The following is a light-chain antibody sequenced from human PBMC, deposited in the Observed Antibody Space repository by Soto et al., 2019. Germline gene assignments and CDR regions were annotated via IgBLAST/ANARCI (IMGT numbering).Light chain of an antibody. CDR1: TSDVGRYKF. V-gene: IGLV2-14*01. J-gene: IGLJ2*01. CDR3: SSSTDTDTLVI. Sequence: QSVLTQPPSASGSLGQSVTISCTGTTSDVGRYKFVSWYQQHPGKAPKLLIYEVSNRPSGVSSRFSGSKSGNTASLTISGLQTEDEATYYCSSSTDTDTLVIFGGGTKLTVL. CDR2: EVS.